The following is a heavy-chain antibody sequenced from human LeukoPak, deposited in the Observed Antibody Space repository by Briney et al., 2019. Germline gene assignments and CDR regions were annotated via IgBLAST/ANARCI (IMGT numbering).Heavy chain of an antibody. CDR2: IYNSGAKI. J-gene: IGHJ4*02. CDR1: SLTFSTYY. D-gene: IGHD6-19*01. V-gene: IGHV3-23*01. CDR3: AKDVAPDSGWDLDY. Sequence: GVSLRLSCAVSSLTFSTYYMTWLRQGPGKGLEWLSSIYNSGAKIFYADSVKGRFTISRDNSKNMLYLQMNSLRVEDTAVYYCAKDVAPDSGWDLDYWGQGTLVTVSS.